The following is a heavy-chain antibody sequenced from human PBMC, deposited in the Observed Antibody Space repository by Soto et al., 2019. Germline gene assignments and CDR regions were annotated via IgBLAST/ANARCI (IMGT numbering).Heavy chain of an antibody. Sequence: SETLSLTCTVSGGSISSYYWSWIRQPPGKGLEWIGYIYYSGSTNYNPSLKSRVTISVDTSKNQFSLKLSSVTAADTAGYYCARSYDFWSGSTPYYFDYWGQGTLVTVS. CDR3: ARSYDFWSGSTPYYFDY. CDR1: GGSISSYY. J-gene: IGHJ4*02. CDR2: IYYSGST. V-gene: IGHV4-59*08. D-gene: IGHD3-3*01.